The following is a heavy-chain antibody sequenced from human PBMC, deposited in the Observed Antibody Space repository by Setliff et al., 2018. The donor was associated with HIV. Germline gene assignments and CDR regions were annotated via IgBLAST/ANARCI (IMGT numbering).Heavy chain of an antibody. CDR2: MNPNSGNT. Sequence: ASVKVSCMASVYTFPSYDINWVRQATGQGLEWMGWMNPNSGNTGYAQKFQGRVTMTRDTSISTAYMELNNLKCEDTAVYYCARARRDSYDRGRRSHYYIDVWGKGTTVTVSS. D-gene: IGHD3-22*01. J-gene: IGHJ6*03. V-gene: IGHV1-8*02. CDR1: VYTFPSYD. CDR3: ARARRDSYDRGRRSHYYIDV.